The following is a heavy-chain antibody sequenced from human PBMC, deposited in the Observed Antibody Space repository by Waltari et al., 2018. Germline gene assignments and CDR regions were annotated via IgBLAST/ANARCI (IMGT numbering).Heavy chain of an antibody. J-gene: IGHJ5*02. Sequence: EVQLVQSGGGLVQPGGSLILSCEASAFSLYTYSMTWFRLAPGKGLEWVSTINPGRANTYYADSVRGRFTISRDNSKNTLYLQLNNLRAEDTATYYCAKADNKWELLWFDSWGQGNLVIVSS. CDR2: INPGRANT. CDR1: AFSLYTYS. CDR3: AKADNKWELLWFDS. D-gene: IGHD3-10*01. V-gene: IGHV3-23*04.